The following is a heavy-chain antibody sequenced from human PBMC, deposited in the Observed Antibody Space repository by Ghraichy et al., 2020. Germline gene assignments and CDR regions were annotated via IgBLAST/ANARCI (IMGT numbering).Heavy chain of an antibody. CDR2: IIGTSALI. Sequence: GGSLRLSCAASGFSFSDSFMSWVRRAPGQGLEWLSYIIGTSALIHYSDSVKGRFTISRDNARKSLYLQMNSLRAEDTAVYYCVKDDYRNSYRFFHYWGLGTQVTVSS. J-gene: IGHJ4*02. V-gene: IGHV3-11*01. CDR1: GFSFSDSF. CDR3: VKDDYRNSYRFFHY. D-gene: IGHD3-10*01.